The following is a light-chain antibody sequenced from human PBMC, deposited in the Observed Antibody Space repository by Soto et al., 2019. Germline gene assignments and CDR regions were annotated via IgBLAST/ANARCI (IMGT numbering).Light chain of an antibody. CDR2: DVS. V-gene: IGLV2-14*01. J-gene: IGLJ3*02. Sequence: QSALTQPASVSGSPGQSITISCTGTSSDVGGYNYVSWYQQRPGKAPKLMIYDVSNRPSGVSNRFSGSKSGNTASLTISGLQAEDVADYYCSSYTSSSTLVFGGGTKLTVL. CDR3: SSYTSSSTLV. CDR1: SSDVGGYNY.